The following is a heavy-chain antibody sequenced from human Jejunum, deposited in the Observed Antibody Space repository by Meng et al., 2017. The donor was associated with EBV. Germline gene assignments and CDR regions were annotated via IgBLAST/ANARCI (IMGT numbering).Heavy chain of an antibody. CDR1: GDAVTGATYS. J-gene: IGHJ5*02. Sequence: HVPLQVSGPGLVSPSVPLSSTSTVFGDAVTGATYSWRWIRQPPGKGLWCIGYIYKGGSTNYFPSLRTRVTISLDTSKNQFSLKWSCGTAADTAMYYCAYYLSGRGGVGSWGQGTLVTVSS. V-gene: IGHV4-61*01. CDR3: AYYLSGRGGVGS. D-gene: IGHD1-26*01. CDR2: IYKGGST.